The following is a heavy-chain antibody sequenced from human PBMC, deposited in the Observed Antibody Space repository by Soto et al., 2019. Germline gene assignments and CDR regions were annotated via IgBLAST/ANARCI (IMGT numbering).Heavy chain of an antibody. J-gene: IGHJ5*02. V-gene: IGHV4-34*01. CDR3: ARGNQYYYGSGSYYNNWFDP. Sequence: SETLSLTCAVYGGSFSGYYWSWIRQPPGKGLEWIGEINHSGSTNYNPSLKSRVTISVDTSKNQFSLKLSSVTAADTAVYYCARGNQYYYGSGSYYNNWFDPWGQGTLGTAPQ. D-gene: IGHD3-10*01. CDR1: GGSFSGYY. CDR2: INHSGST.